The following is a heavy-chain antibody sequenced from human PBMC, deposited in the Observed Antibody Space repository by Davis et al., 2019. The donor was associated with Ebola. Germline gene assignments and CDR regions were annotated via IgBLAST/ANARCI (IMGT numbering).Heavy chain of an antibody. V-gene: IGHV4-39*01. J-gene: IGHJ3*02. CDR2: IYYSGST. CDR3: ARREVRGAFDI. Sequence: PSETLSLTCTVSGGSISSSSYYWGWIRQPPGKGLEWIGSIYYSGSTYYNPSLKSRVTISVDTSKNQFSLKLSSVTAADTAVYYCARREVRGAFDIWGQGTMVTVSS. CDR1: GGSISSSSYY. D-gene: IGHD1-26*01.